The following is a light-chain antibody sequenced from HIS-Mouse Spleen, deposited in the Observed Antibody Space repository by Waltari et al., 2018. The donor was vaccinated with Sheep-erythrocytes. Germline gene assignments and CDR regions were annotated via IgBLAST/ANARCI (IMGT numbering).Light chain of an antibody. CDR1: KLGDNY. V-gene: IGLV3-1*01. CDR3: QQYYSTLT. J-gene: IGLJ2*01. Sequence: SYELTQPPSVSVSPGQTASITCSGDKLGDNYAWWYQQKPGQSPVLGIYQASKRPSGIPERFSGSNSGNTATLTISSLQAEDVAVYYCQQYYSTLTFGGGTK. CDR2: QAS.